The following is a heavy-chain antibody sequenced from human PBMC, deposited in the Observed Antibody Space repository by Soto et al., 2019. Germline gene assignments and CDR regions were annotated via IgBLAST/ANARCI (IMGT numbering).Heavy chain of an antibody. CDR3: ARRAYCSGGSCSHKRQYYFDY. J-gene: IGHJ4*02. CDR1: GGSISSYY. V-gene: IGHV4-59*08. Sequence: SETLSLTCTVSGGSISSYYWSWIRQPPGKGLEWIGYIYYSGSTNYNPSLKSRVTISVDTSKNQFSLKLSSVTAADTAVYYCARRAYCSGGSCSHKRQYYFDYWGQGTLVTVSS. D-gene: IGHD2-15*01. CDR2: IYYSGST.